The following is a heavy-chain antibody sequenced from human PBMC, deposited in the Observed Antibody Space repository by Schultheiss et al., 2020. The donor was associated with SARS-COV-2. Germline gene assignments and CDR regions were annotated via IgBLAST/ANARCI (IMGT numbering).Heavy chain of an antibody. CDR1: GYTFTSYG. CDR3: ARYCSSTSCYGYYMDV. Sequence: ASVKVSCKASGYTFTSYGISWVRQAPGQGLEWMGWISAYNGNTNYAQKLQGRVTMTTDTSTSTAYMELRSLRSDDTAVYYCARYCSSTSCYGYYMDVWGKGTTVTVSS. J-gene: IGHJ6*03. CDR2: ISAYNGNT. D-gene: IGHD2-2*01. V-gene: IGHV1-18*01.